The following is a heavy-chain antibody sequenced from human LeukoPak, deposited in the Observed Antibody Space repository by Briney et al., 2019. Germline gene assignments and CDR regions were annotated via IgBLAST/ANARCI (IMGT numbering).Heavy chain of an antibody. CDR2: INPNSGGT. CDR3: ARGGYSYGPDY. V-gene: IGHV1-2*02. Sequence: GESLKISCKASGYSFTGYYMHWVRQAPGQGLEWMGWINPNSGGTNYAQKFQGRVTMTRDTSISTAYMELSRLRSDDTAVYYCARGGYSYGPDYWGQGTLVTVSS. J-gene: IGHJ4*02. CDR1: GYSFTGYY. D-gene: IGHD5-18*01.